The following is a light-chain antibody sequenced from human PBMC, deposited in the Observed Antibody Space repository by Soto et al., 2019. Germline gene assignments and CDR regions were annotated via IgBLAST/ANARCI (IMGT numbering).Light chain of an antibody. CDR2: KNN. Sequence: QAVVTQPPSASGTPGQRVTISCSGGSYNVGKNLVYWYQQRPGTAPKLIIFKNNQRPSGVPDRFSGSNSGSSASLAISGLRSEDGADYFCAAWDDSLSAWVFGGGTKVTVL. CDR1: SYNVGKNL. V-gene: IGLV1-47*01. J-gene: IGLJ3*02. CDR3: AAWDDSLSAWV.